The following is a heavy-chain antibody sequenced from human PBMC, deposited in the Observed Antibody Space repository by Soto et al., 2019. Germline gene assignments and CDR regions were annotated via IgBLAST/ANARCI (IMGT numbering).Heavy chain of an antibody. CDR3: ARVPRSGSYLENWFDP. V-gene: IGHV4-30-4*08. D-gene: IGHD3-10*01. J-gene: IGHJ5*02. CDR2: IYYSGST. CDR1: SGDYG. Sequence: SGDYGGSWIRQPQGKGLEWIGYIYYSGSTYYNPSLKSRVTISVDTSKNQFSLKLSSVTAADTAVYYCARVPRSGSYLENWFDPWGQGTLVTVSS.